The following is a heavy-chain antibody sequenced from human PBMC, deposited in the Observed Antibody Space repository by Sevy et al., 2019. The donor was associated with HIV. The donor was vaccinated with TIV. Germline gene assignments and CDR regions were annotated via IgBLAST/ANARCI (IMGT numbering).Heavy chain of an antibody. V-gene: IGHV5-51*01. D-gene: IGHD3-22*01. Sequence: GESLNISCKGSGYSFTSYWIGWVRQLPGKGLEWMGIIYPGDSDTRYSPSFQGQVTISADKSISTAYLQWSSLKASDTAMYYCARSPTYYYDSSGYNSIFDYWGQGTLVTVS. CDR3: ARSPTYYYDSSGYNSIFDY. CDR2: IYPGDSDT. J-gene: IGHJ4*02. CDR1: GYSFTSYW.